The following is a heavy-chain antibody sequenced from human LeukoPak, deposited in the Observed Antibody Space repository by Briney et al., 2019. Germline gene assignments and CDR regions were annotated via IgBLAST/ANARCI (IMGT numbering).Heavy chain of an antibody. V-gene: IGHV3-7*01. CDR3: ERSGIVTTAVPF. Sequence: GGSLRLSCAASGFSFSSYWMSWVRQAPGKGLEWVANIKEDGSEKNYVDSVKGRFTISRDNAKNSLYLQMNTLRAEDTVVYYCERSGIVTTAVPFWGQGTLVTVSS. D-gene: IGHD1-26*01. CDR2: IKEDGSEK. J-gene: IGHJ4*02. CDR1: GFSFSSYW.